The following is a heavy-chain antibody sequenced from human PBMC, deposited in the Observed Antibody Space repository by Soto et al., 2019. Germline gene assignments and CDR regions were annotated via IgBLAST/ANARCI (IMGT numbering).Heavy chain of an antibody. J-gene: IGHJ4*02. CDR2: ISGYDGNT. CDR1: GFTLNEFG. CDR3: AREEWFGQTPFDS. D-gene: IGHD3-10*01. V-gene: IGHV1-18*01. Sequence: QVQLVQSGAEVKKSGASVKVSCKASGFTLNEFGVSWVRQAPGQGLEWMGWISGYDGNTNFAQKYEGRVTMTIDSSTSTAYMELRNLRSDDTAMYHCAREEWFGQTPFDSWGQGTLVTVSS.